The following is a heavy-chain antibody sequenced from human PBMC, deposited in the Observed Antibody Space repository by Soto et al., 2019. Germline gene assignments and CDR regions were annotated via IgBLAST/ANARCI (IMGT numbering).Heavy chain of an antibody. CDR3: ARRRYYDSSGYYYLGYYYGMDV. D-gene: IGHD3-22*01. CDR1: GGSISSSSYY. Sequence: LSLTCTVSGGSISSSSYYWGWIRQPPGKGLEWIGSIYYSGSTYYNPSLKSRVTISVDTSKNQFSLKLSSVTAADTAVYYCARRRYYDSSGYYYLGYYYGMDVWGQGTTVTVSS. CDR2: IYYSGST. V-gene: IGHV4-39*01. J-gene: IGHJ6*02.